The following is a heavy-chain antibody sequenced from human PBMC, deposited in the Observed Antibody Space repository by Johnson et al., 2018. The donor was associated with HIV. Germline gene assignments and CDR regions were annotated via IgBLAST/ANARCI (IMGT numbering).Heavy chain of an antibody. J-gene: IGHJ3*02. CDR2: ISYDGSKR. D-gene: IGHD4-23*01. Sequence: QVQLVESGGGVVQPGRSLRLSCAASRFTFSSYAMHWVRQAPGKGLEWVAVISYDGSKRYYADSVRGRFTISRDNSKNTLYLQVNGLRVEDTAVVYCASGEDYGGNYGALDIWGQGTMVTVSS. CDR3: ASGEDYGGNYGALDI. V-gene: IGHV3-30*01. CDR1: RFTFSSYA.